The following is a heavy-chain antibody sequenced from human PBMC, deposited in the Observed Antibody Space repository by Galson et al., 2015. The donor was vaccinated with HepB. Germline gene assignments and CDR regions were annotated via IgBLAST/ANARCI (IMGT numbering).Heavy chain of an antibody. J-gene: IGHJ6*02. CDR1: GFTFSSYS. Sequence: SLRLSCAASGFTFSSYSMNWVRQAPGKGLEWVSYISSSSSTIYYADSVKGRFTISRDNAKNSLYLQMNSLRAEDTAVYYCARDPVLGSYYYYYGMDVWGQGTTVTVSS. D-gene: IGHD7-27*01. V-gene: IGHV3-48*01. CDR2: ISSSSSTI. CDR3: ARDPVLGSYYYYYGMDV.